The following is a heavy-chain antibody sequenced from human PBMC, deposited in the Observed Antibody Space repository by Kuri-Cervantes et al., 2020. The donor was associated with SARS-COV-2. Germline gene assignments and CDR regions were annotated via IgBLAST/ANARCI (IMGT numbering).Heavy chain of an antibody. V-gene: IGHV1-18*01. J-gene: IGHJ4*02. CDR1: GYTFTSYG. D-gene: IGHD6-13*01. CDR2: ISAYNGNT. CDR3: ARDRIAAAGFSCQEY. Sequence: ASVKVSCKASGYTFTSYGISWVRQAPGQGLEWMGWISAYNGNTNYAQELQGRVTMTTDTSTSTAYMELRSLRSDDTAVYYCARDRIAAAGFSCQEYWGQGTLVTVSS.